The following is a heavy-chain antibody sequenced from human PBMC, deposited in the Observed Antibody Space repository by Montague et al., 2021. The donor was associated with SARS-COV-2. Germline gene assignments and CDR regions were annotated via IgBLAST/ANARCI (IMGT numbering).Heavy chain of an antibody. Sequence: TLSLTCTVSGGSISSCSYYWIWIRRHPGKGLEWIGYLYYSGSSNYNPSLKSRVTISVDTSKNPFSLRLSSVTAADTAVYYCARSRTYLIVVANEFDDWGQGTLVTVSS. CDR2: LYYSGSS. J-gene: IGHJ4*02. V-gene: IGHV4-31*03. CDR1: GGSISSCSYY. CDR3: ARSRTYLIVVANEFDD. D-gene: IGHD2-21*01.